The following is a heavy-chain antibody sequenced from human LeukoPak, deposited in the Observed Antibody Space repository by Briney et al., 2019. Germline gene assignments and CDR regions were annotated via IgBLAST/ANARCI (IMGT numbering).Heavy chain of an antibody. Sequence: PSQTLSLTCTVSGGSISSGDYYWSWIRQPPGKGLEWIGYIYYSGSTYYNPSLKSRVTISVDTSKNQFSLKLSSVTAADTAVYYCAREGGIVVVPAAISGPYYYYMDVWGKGTTVTVSS. CDR2: IYYSGST. CDR1: GGSISSGDYY. V-gene: IGHV4-30-4*08. J-gene: IGHJ6*03. D-gene: IGHD2-2*01. CDR3: AREGGIVVVPAAISGPYYYYMDV.